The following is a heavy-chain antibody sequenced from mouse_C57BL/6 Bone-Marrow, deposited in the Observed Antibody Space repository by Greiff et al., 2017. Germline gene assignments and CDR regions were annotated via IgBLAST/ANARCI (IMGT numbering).Heavy chain of an antibody. V-gene: IGHV7-1*01. CDR3: ARGHYYGSSYWYFDV. D-gene: IGHD1-1*01. Sequence: DVKLVESGGGLVQSGRSLRLSCATSGFTFSDFYMEWVRQAPGKGLEWIAASRNKANDYTTEYSASVKGRFIVSRDTSQSILYLQMNALRAEDTAIYYCARGHYYGSSYWYFDVWGTGTTVTVSS. CDR1: GFTFSDFY. CDR2: SRNKANDYTT. J-gene: IGHJ1*03.